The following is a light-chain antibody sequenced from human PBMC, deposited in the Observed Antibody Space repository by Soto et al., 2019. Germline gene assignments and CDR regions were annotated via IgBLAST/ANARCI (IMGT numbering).Light chain of an antibody. J-gene: IGKJ1*01. CDR2: ASS. Sequence: IQLTQSPSSLSASVGDRVTVTCRASQGIGTYLVWYQQKSGKAPTVLIYASSTLQTGVPSRFSGSGSGTDFSLTISSLHPEDVATYSCQQVDSYPRTFGQGPKV. CDR3: QQVDSYPRT. CDR1: QGIGTY. V-gene: IGKV1-9*01.